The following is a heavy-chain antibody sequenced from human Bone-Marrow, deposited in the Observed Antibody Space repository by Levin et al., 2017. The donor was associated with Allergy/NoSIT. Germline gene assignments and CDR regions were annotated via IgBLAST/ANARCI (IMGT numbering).Heavy chain of an antibody. CDR3: VKGLQWLPIYYFDS. J-gene: IGHJ4*02. CDR2: ISGNGRHT. CDR1: GVIFSEYA. V-gene: IGHV3-23*01. D-gene: IGHD5-18*01. Sequence: HPGGSLRLSCGVSGVIFSEYAMSWVRRVPGKGLEWVSGISGNGRHTYYIDSVRGRFTISRDNANDMVFLEMNSLRGEDSAVYYCVKGLQWLPIYYFDSWGQGTQVAVSS.